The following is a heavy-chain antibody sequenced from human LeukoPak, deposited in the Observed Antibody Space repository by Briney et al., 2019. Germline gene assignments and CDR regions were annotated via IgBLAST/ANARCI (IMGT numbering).Heavy chain of an antibody. CDR1: GGTFSSYA. D-gene: IGHD4-11*01. J-gene: IGHJ3*02. V-gene: IGHV1-69*04. CDR2: FIPILGIA. CDR3: ARVNSDYVGIDAFDI. Sequence: GASVKVSCKASGGTFSSYAISWVRQAPGQGLEWMGRFIPILGIANYAQKFQGRVTITADKSTSTAYMELSSLRSEDTAVYYCARVNSDYVGIDAFDIWGQGTMVTVSS.